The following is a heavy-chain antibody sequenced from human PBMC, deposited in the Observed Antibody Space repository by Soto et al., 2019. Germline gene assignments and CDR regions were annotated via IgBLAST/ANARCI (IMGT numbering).Heavy chain of an antibody. CDR3: ARESEDLTSNFDY. CDR2: ISSDGSNR. V-gene: IGHV3-21*06. Sequence: GGSLRLSCAASGFTISSRDNHAMSWVRQAPGKGPEWISTISSDGSNRHYGDSMKGRFTISRDNAKNSLYLEMNSLRAEDTAVYYCARESEDLTSNFDYWGQGTLVTVSS. J-gene: IGHJ4*02. CDR1: GFTISSRD.